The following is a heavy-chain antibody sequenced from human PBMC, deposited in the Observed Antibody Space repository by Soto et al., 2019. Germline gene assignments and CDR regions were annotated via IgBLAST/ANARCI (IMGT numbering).Heavy chain of an antibody. Sequence: SETLSLTCTVSGGCISSGDYYWSWIRQPPGKGLEWIGYIYYSGSTSYNPSLRSRATISVDTSKNQFSLKLTSVTDADKAVYYCARELNISEDWNGSWFDNWGQGTLVTV. CDR2: IYYSGST. V-gene: IGHV4-30-4*01. J-gene: IGHJ5*02. CDR3: ARELNISEDWNGSWFDN. CDR1: GGCISSGDYY. D-gene: IGHD1-1*01.